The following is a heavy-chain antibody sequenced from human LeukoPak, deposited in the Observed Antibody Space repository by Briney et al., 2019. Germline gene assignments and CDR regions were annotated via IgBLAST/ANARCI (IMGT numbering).Heavy chain of an antibody. CDR3: ARKSSKTFFD. D-gene: IGHD3-3*01. Sequence: ASVKVSCKASGYTFTGYYMHWVRQAPGQGLQWMGRINPNTGGTDYAQIFQGRVTMTRDTSISTVYMELSSLRPDDTAFFYCARKSSKTFFDWGQGTLVTVSS. CDR1: GYTFTGYY. V-gene: IGHV1-2*02. J-gene: IGHJ4*02. CDR2: INPNTGGT.